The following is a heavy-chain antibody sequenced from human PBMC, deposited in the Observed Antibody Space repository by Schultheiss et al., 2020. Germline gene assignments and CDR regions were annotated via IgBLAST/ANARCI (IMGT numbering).Heavy chain of an antibody. CDR1: GFTVSSNY. CDR2: IYSGGST. Sequence: WGSLRLSCAASGFTVSSNYMSWVRQAPGKGLEWVSVIYSGGSTYYADSVKGRFTISRDNAKNSLYLQMNSLRAEDTAVYYCASTTVVPAVDFDYWGQGTLVTVSS. D-gene: IGHD2-2*01. J-gene: IGHJ4*02. CDR3: ASTTVVPAVDFDY. V-gene: IGHV3-53*01.